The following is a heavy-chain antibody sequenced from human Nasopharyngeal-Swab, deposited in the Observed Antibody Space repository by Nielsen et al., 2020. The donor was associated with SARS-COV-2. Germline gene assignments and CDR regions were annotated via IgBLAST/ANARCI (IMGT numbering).Heavy chain of an antibody. J-gene: IGHJ6*02. V-gene: IGHV4-4*02. D-gene: IGHD3-3*01. CDR2: IYHSGST. CDR3: ARMVRIRFLEWSRYYGMDV. CDR1: GGSISSSNW. Sequence: SETLSLTCAVSGGSISSSNWWSWVRQPPGKGLEWIGEIYHSGSTNYNPSLKSRVTISVDKSKNQFSLKLSSVTAADTAVYYCARMVRIRFLEWSRYYGMDVWGQGTTVTVSS.